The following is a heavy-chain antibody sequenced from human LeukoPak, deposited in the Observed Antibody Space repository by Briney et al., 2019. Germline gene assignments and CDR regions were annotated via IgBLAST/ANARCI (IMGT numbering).Heavy chain of an antibody. Sequence: SVKVSCKASGGTFSTYPINWVRQAPGQGLEWLGGRIAVFPAPNYAQKFQGRITVTTDESTATAYMELSSLRSDDTAVYYCAGSDAWGQGTLVTVSS. J-gene: IGHJ5*02. CDR1: GGTFSTYP. CDR3: AGSDA. CDR2: RIAVFPAP. V-gene: IGHV1-69*05.